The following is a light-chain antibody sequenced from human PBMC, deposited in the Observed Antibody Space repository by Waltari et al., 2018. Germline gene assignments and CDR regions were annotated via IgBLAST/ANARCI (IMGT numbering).Light chain of an antibody. Sequence: QSVLTQPPAVSGTPGQRVTISCSGSTDNTGSNYVYWYLQVPGTAPKRLIYMNNQRPSGVPDRFSGSRSGTSASLAISGLRSEDEADYYCAAWDDRLTDVLFGGGTKLTVL. CDR2: MNN. J-gene: IGLJ2*01. CDR1: TDNTGSNY. CDR3: AAWDDRLTDVL. V-gene: IGLV1-47*01.